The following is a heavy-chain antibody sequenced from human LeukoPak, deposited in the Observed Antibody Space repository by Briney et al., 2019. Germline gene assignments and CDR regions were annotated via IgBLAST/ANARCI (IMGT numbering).Heavy chain of an antibody. V-gene: IGHV3-7*01. CDR3: ARDRMGATDY. Sequence: AESLRLSCAASGFTFSSYWMSWVRQAPGKGLEWVANIKQEGSEKYYVDSVKCRFTISRDNAKNSLYLQMNSMRAEDTAVYYCARDRMGATDYWGQGTLVTVSS. CDR2: IKQEGSEK. CDR1: GFTFSSYW. D-gene: IGHD1-26*01. J-gene: IGHJ4*02.